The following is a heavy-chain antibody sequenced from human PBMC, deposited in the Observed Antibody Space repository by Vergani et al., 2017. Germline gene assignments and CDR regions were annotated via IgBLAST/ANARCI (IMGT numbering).Heavy chain of an antibody. V-gene: IGHV4-59*01. Sequence: QVRLQESGPGLVKPSETLSLTCSVSGGSMGGYYWSWIRQPPGKELEWSGYMYHSGSTNYNPSLETRVTISGDTSKNQFSLKLNSVTAADTAVYYCGRVADFYGLGSRLLDLWGQGILVTVSS. CDR3: GRVADFYGLGSRLLDL. CDR2: MYHSGST. D-gene: IGHD3-10*01. J-gene: IGHJ5*02. CDR1: GGSMGGYY.